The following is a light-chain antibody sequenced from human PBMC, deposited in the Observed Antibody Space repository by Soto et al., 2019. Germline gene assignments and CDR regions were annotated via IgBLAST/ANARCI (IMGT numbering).Light chain of an antibody. CDR1: TSNIGVNS. J-gene: IGLJ3*02. V-gene: IGLV1-44*01. CDR2: NNN. CDR3: AAWDDNLAGWV. Sequence: QSVLTQPPSASATPGQRVAISCSGSTSNIGVNSVNWYRQVPGTAPKLLIYNNNLRPSGVPDRFSGSQSGTSASLAITGLQSEDEAHYYCAAWDDNLAGWVFGGGTKLTVL.